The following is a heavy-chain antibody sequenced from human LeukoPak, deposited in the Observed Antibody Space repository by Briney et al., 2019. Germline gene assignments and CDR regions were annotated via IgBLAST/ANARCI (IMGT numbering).Heavy chain of an antibody. CDR2: ICGSGSST. Sequence: PGGSLRLSCAASGFTFTKYWMNWVRQAPGKGLEWVADICGSGSSTDYADSVKRRLNISRDNFKNILYLQVNSLRAEDTAIYYCAKESGDDGDFDYWGRGTLVVVSS. CDR3: AKESGDDGDFDY. V-gene: IGHV3-23*01. D-gene: IGHD4-17*01. CDR1: GFTFTKYW. J-gene: IGHJ4*02.